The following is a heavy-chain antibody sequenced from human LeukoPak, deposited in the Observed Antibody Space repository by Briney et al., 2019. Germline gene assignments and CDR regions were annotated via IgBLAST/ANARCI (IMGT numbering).Heavy chain of an antibody. CDR2: IWYDGSNK. V-gene: IGHV3-33*01. CDR3: AGVSSGSYRIGGY. CDR1: GFTFSSYG. D-gene: IGHD3-10*01. Sequence: GGSLRLSCAASGFTFSSYGMHWVRQAPGKGLEWVAVIWYDGSNKYYADSVKGRFTISRDNSKNTLYLQMNSLRAEDTAVYYCAGVSSGSYRIGGYWGQGTLVTVSS. J-gene: IGHJ4*02.